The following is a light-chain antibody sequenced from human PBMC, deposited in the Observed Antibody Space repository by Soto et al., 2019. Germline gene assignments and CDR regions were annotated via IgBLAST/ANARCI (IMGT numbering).Light chain of an antibody. V-gene: IGKV3-20*01. CDR2: AAS. CDR3: QQFASLPRT. CDR1: QSLSSGF. Sequence: EIVLTQSPGTLSLSPGESGTLSCRASQSLSSGFLAWYQQRPGQAPRLLIYAASSRATGIPDRFGGTGSGTDFTLTISRLEPEDFAVYYCQQFASLPRTFGQGTKVDIK. J-gene: IGKJ1*01.